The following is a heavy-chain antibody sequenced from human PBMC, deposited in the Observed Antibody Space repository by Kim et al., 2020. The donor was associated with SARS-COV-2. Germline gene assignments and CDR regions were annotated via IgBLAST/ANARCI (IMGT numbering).Heavy chain of an antibody. CDR1: GFTFSSYW. CDR2: IRKDGTEK. Sequence: GGSLRLSCVASGFTFSSYWMTWVRQAPGKGLEWVADIRKDGTEKYYVDSVRGRFTISRDDAKNSLYLQMNSLRAEDTAVYYCARDPERYCSGGSCYSYGFDVWGQGTMVTVSS. J-gene: IGHJ3*01. D-gene: IGHD2-15*01. V-gene: IGHV3-7*01. CDR3: ARDPERYCSGGSCYSYGFDV.